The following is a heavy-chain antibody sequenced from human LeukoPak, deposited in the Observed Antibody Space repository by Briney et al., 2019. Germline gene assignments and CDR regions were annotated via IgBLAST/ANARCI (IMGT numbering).Heavy chain of an antibody. CDR1: GFTASSKY. Sequence: LGGSLRLSCAASGFTASSKYMSWVRQTPGKGLQWVALIYSSGDAYTADSVKGRFTISRDDSENTLYLQMDSLRAEDTAVYYCATGYYFGSGSYGYLDYWGQGTLVTVSS. D-gene: IGHD3-10*01. V-gene: IGHV3-53*01. CDR2: IYSSGDA. J-gene: IGHJ4*02. CDR3: ATGYYFGSGSYGYLDY.